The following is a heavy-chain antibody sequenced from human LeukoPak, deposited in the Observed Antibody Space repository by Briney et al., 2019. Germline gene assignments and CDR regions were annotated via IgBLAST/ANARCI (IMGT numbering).Heavy chain of an antibody. D-gene: IGHD4-17*01. CDR3: VRDFSTVTTAYLHH. Sequence: PGGSLRPSFAASGFNFSSYSMNWVRPAPGKGLGWVSSISSSSRHIYYADSVKGRFTIFRDDAKNSLFLQMDSLRVEDTAMYYCVRDFSTVTTAYLHHWGQGTLLTVSS. V-gene: IGHV3-21*04. CDR1: GFNFSSYS. CDR2: ISSSSRHI. J-gene: IGHJ1*01.